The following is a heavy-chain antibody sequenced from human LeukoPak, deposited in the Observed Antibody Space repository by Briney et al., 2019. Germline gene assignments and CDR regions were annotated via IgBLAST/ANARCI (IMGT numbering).Heavy chain of an antibody. J-gene: IGHJ3*02. CDR1: GFTFSSYW. CDR3: ARGGFRGSYYYSPFDM. CDR2: IATGSTTI. D-gene: IGHD1-26*01. Sequence: PGGSPRLSCAASGFTFSSYWMSWVRQAPGKGLEWLSFIATGSTTIYYADSIRGRFTVSRDNAKSSLYLQMDNLRADDTAIYYCARGGFRGSYYYSPFDMWGQGTMITVSS. V-gene: IGHV3-48*01.